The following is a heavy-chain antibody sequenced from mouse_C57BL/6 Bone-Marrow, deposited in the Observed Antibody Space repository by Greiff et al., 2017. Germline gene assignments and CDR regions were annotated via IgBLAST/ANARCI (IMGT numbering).Heavy chain of an antibody. CDR1: GYSFTDYK. Sequence: EVQLQQSGPELVKPGASVKISCKASGYSFTDYKMNWVKQSNGKSLEWIGVINPNYGTTSYNQKFKGQATLTLDQSSSTAYMQLNSLTSEDSAVYYGANGYDYDYAMDYWGQGTSVTVSS. V-gene: IGHV1-39*01. J-gene: IGHJ4*01. CDR2: INPNYGTT. D-gene: IGHD2-4*01. CDR3: ANGYDYDYAMDY.